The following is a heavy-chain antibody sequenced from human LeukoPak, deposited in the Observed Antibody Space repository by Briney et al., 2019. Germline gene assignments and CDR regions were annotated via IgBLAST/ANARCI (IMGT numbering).Heavy chain of an antibody. CDR2: ISYDGSNK. Sequence: GGSLRLSCAASGFTFSSYAMHWVRQAPGKGLEWVAVISYDGSNKYYADSMKGRFTISRDNAKNSLYLQMNSLRAEDTAVYYCARGVRGVNPRYYMDVWGKGTTVTVSS. V-gene: IGHV3-30*04. CDR1: GFTFSSYA. J-gene: IGHJ6*03. D-gene: IGHD3-10*01. CDR3: ARGVRGVNPRYYMDV.